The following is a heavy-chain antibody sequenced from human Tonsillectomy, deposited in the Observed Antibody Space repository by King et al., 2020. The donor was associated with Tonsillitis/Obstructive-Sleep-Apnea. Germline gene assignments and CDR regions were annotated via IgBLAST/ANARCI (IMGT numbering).Heavy chain of an antibody. CDR3: TLATEYSSCWYEEVRYYFYY. J-gene: IGHJ4*02. CDR1: GFSFGDYP. V-gene: IGHV3-49*04. D-gene: IGHD6-13*01. Sequence: VQLVESGGGLVQPGRSLRLSCTASGFSFGDYPMSWVRQAPGKGLEWVGLIRSKAYAGTTEYAASVKGRFTISRDDSKSIAYLQMNSLKTEDSAVYYCTLATEYSSCWYEEVRYYFYYWGQGTLVTASS. CDR2: IRSKAYAGTT.